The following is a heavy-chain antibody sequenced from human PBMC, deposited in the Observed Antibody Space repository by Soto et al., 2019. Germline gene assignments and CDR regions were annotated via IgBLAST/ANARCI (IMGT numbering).Heavy chain of an antibody. CDR2: IIPIFGTA. V-gene: IGHV1-69*13. Sequence: SVKGSCKASGGTFSSYAISWVRQAPGQGLEWMGGIIPIFGTANYAQKFQGRVTITADESTSTACMELSSLRSEDTAVYYCARGNYYDSSGYYYVCYFDYWGQGTLVIVSS. CDR1: GGTFSSYA. J-gene: IGHJ4*02. D-gene: IGHD3-22*01. CDR3: ARGNYYDSSGYYYVCYFDY.